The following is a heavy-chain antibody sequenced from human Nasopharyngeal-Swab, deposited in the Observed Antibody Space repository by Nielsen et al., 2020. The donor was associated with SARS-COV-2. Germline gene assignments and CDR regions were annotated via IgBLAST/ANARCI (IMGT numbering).Heavy chain of an antibody. CDR1: GVSFSGYY. J-gene: IGHJ6*02. CDR3: ARGRRITTPYGMDA. CDR2: INHSGST. V-gene: IGHV4-34*01. D-gene: IGHD3-16*01. Sequence: SETLSLTCALYGVSFSGYYWSWIRQPPGKGLEWIGEINHSGSTNYNPSLKSRVTISVDTSKNQFSLKLSSVTAADTAVYYCARGRRITTPYGMDAWGQGTTVTVSS.